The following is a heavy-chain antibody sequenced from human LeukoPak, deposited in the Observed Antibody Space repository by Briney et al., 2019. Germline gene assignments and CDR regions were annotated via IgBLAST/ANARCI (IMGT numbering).Heavy chain of an antibody. CDR1: GFTFSSYG. V-gene: IGHV3-30*03. CDR3: ARSDRQWLANWFDP. CDR2: ISYDGSNK. J-gene: IGHJ5*02. Sequence: PGGSLRLSCAASGFTFSSYGMHWVRQAPGKGLEWVAVISYDGSNKYYADSVKGRFTISRDNSKNTLYLQMNSLRAEDTAVYYCARSDRQWLANWFDPWGQGTLVTVSS. D-gene: IGHD6-19*01.